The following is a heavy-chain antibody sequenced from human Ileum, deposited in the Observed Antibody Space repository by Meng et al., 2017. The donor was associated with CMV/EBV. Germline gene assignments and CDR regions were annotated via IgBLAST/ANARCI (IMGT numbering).Heavy chain of an antibody. Sequence: SGYTFTSYYIHWVRQAPGQGLEWMGIINPSGGSTSYAQKFQGRVTMTRDTSTSTVYMELSSLRSEDTAVYYCARTRPYYGSGSYLDYWGQGTLVTVSS. CDR1: GYTFTSYY. CDR2: INPSGGST. D-gene: IGHD3-10*01. J-gene: IGHJ4*02. CDR3: ARTRPYYGSGSYLDY. V-gene: IGHV1-46*01.